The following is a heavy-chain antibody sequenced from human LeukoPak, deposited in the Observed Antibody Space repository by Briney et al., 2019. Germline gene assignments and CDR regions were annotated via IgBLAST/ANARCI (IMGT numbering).Heavy chain of an antibody. V-gene: IGHV1-8*03. D-gene: IGHD5-18*01. CDR1: VYTFTSYD. CDR2: MNPNSGNT. CDR3: ARVQLWSPYYYYYYMDV. Sequence: GPVKVSCKASVYTFTSYDINWVRQATGQGLEWKGWMNPNSGNTGYAQKFQGRVTITRNTSISTAYMELSSLRSEDTAVYYCARVQLWSPYYYYYYMDVWGKGTTVTVSS. J-gene: IGHJ6*03.